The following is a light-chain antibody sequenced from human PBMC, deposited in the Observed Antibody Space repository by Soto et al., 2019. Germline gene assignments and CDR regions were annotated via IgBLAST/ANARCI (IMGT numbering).Light chain of an antibody. V-gene: IGLV2-14*01. CDR2: EVS. CDR1: SSDVGAYNY. J-gene: IGLJ2*01. CDR3: SSYTASSTLV. Sequence: QSALTQPASVSGSPGQSITISCTGTSSDVGAYNYVSWYQQHPGKAPKLMIYEVSNRPSGVSNRFSGSKSGNTASLTISGLQTDDXADYYCSSYTASSTLVFGGGTKVTVL.